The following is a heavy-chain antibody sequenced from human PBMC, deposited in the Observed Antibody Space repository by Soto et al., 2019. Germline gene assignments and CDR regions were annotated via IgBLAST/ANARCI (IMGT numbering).Heavy chain of an antibody. J-gene: IGHJ3*02. CDR3: AREPPYYGSGSRTTDDAFDI. D-gene: IGHD3-10*01. CDR2: ISSSSSYI. Sequence: EVQLVESGGGLVKPGGSLRLSCAASGFTFSSYSMNWVRQAPGKGLEWVSSISSSSSYIYYADSVKGRFTISRDNAKNSLYLQMNSLRAEDTAVYYCAREPPYYGSGSRTTDDAFDIWGQGTMVTVSS. CDR1: GFTFSSYS. V-gene: IGHV3-21*01.